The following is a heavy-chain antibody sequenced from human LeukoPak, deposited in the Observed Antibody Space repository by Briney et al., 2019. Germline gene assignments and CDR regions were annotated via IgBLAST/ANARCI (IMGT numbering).Heavy chain of an antibody. Sequence: GRSLRLSCAASGFTLRSYTVHWVRQAPGKGLEWVAVISPSGSLKYFGASVKGRFTISRDNSENTVYLEMNSLTTDDTAVYYCARGPVSGVPDYFDYWGQGTLVTVSS. V-gene: IGHV3-30-3*01. D-gene: IGHD2-8*01. CDR2: ISPSGSLK. CDR3: ARGPVSGVPDYFDY. CDR1: GFTLRSYT. J-gene: IGHJ4*02.